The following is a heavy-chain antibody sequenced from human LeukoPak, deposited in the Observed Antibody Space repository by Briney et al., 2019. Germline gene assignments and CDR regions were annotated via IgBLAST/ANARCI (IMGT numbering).Heavy chain of an antibody. J-gene: IGHJ6*03. CDR1: GGSISSSSYY. D-gene: IGHD1-7*01. CDR2: IYYSGST. Sequence: PSETLSLTCTVSGGSISSSSYYWGWIRQPPGKGLEWIGSIYYSGSTYYNPSLKSRVTVSVDTSKNQFSLKLSSVTAADTAVYYCARVRRITGTITFYYMDVWGKGTTVTVSS. CDR3: ARVRRITGTITFYYMDV. V-gene: IGHV4-39*01.